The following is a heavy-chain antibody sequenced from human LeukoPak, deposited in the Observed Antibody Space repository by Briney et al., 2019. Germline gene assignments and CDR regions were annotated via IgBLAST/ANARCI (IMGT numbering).Heavy chain of an antibody. J-gene: IGHJ4*02. CDR3: ARSATYNYDRIEY. D-gene: IGHD3-16*01. V-gene: IGHV3-30*03. CDR1: GFTFSNYG. CDR2: ISYDGSNE. Sequence: PGRSLRLSCAASGFTFSNYGMHWIRQAPGKGLDWVAVISYDGSNEYHADSVKGRFTISRDNSKNTLYLQMNSLRAEDTAMYYCARSATYNYDRIEYWGQGTLVTVSS.